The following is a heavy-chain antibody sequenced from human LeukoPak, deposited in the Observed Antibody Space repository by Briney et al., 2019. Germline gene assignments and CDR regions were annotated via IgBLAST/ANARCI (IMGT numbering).Heavy chain of an antibody. D-gene: IGHD3-10*01. CDR3: ARAVGGDGSGSL. CDR2: ISYSGST. Sequence: SETLSLTCTVSGDSISSSSYYWGWIRQPPGKGLEWIGSISYSGSTYYNPSLKSRVTISVDTSKNQFSLKLSSVTAADTAVYYCARAVGGDGSGSLWGPGTLVTVSS. J-gene: IGHJ4*02. CDR1: GDSISSSSYY. V-gene: IGHV4-39*07.